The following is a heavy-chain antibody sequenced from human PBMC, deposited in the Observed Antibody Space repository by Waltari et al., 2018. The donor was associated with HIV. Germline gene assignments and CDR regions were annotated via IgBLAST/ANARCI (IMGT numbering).Heavy chain of an antibody. CDR2: VNHVGSA. Sequence: VRLESWGTGPLKPSETLSLSCSVYGGYFSGYYWSWIRQFPERGLEWIAEVNHVGSAKYNPSLESRVSISVDTSKKQFYLKVRSVTAADTAVYYCVRGYAAAAPYYGLDVWGQGTAVSVSS. J-gene: IGHJ6*02. V-gene: IGHV4-34*02. CDR1: GGYFSGYY. D-gene: IGHD6-13*01. CDR3: VRGYAAAAPYYGLDV.